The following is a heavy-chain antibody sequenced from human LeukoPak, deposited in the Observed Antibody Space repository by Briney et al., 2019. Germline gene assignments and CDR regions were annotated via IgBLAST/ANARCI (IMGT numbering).Heavy chain of an antibody. CDR3: ARLPDYDAFDI. CDR2: ISSSSSYI. J-gene: IGHJ3*02. D-gene: IGHD4-11*01. Sequence: GGSLRLSCAASGFTFSSYSMNWVRQAPGKGLGWVSSISSSSSYIYYADSVKGRFTISRDNAKNSLYLQMNSLRAEDTAVYYCARLPDYDAFDIWGQGTMVTVSS. CDR1: GFTFSSYS. V-gene: IGHV3-21*01.